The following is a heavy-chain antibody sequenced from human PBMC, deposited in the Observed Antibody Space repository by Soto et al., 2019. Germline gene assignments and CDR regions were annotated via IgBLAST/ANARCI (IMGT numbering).Heavy chain of an antibody. D-gene: IGHD2-15*01. CDR3: ARDLVVVAATTTDYYYMDV. J-gene: IGHJ6*03. Sequence: GGSLRLSCAASGFTFSDYYMSWIRQAPGKGLEWVSYISSSGSTIYYADSVKGRFTISRDNAKNSLYLQMNSLRAEDTAVYYCARDLVVVAATTTDYYYMDVWGKGTTVTVSS. CDR1: GFTFSDYY. V-gene: IGHV3-11*01. CDR2: ISSSGSTI.